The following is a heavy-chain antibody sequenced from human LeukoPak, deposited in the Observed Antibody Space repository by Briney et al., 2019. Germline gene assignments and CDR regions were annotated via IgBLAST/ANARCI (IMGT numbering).Heavy chain of an antibody. CDR1: GFTFSSYW. J-gene: IGHJ4*02. CDR3: ARAQYYYDSSGSADY. CDR2: IKQDGSEK. D-gene: IGHD3-22*01. V-gene: IGHV3-7*01. Sequence: GGSLRLSCAASGFTFSSYWMSWVRQAPGKGLEWVANIKQDGSEKYYVDSVKGRFTISRDNAKNSLYLQMNSLRAEDTAVYYCARAQYYYDSSGSADYWGQGTLVTVSS.